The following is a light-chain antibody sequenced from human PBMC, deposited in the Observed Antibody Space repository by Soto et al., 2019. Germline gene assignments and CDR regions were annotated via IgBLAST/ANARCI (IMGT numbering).Light chain of an antibody. V-gene: IGKV3-20*01. Sequence: EIVLTQSPGTLSLSPGERATLFCRASQGVSRSYFAWYQQKPGQAPRLLIYGASSRATGIPDRFSGSGSGTDFTLTISRLEPEDFAVYYCQQYGSSPRTFGQGTKVEIK. J-gene: IGKJ1*01. CDR3: QQYGSSPRT. CDR2: GAS. CDR1: QGVSRSY.